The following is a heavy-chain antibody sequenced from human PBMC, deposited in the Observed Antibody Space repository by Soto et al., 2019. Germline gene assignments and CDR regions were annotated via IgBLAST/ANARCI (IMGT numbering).Heavy chain of an antibody. Sequence: SETLSLTCTVSGGSISSYYWSWIRQPPGKGLEWTGYIYYSGSTNYNPSLKSRVTISVDTSKNQFSLKLSSVTAADTAVYYCARGRDIVVVPAANKYYYYGMDVWGQGTTVTVS. D-gene: IGHD2-2*01. CDR2: IYYSGST. CDR1: GGSISSYY. CDR3: ARGRDIVVVPAANKYYYYGMDV. J-gene: IGHJ6*02. V-gene: IGHV4-59*01.